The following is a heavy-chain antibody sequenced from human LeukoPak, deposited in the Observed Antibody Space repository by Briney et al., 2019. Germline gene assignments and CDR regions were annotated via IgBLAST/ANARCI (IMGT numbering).Heavy chain of an antibody. J-gene: IGHJ4*02. CDR1: GYTFTGYY. D-gene: IGHD5/OR15-5a*01. CDR2: INPNSGGT. V-gene: IGHV1-2*02. CDR3: ATWRGPGWTADSVD. Sequence: ASVKVSCKASGYTFTGYYMHWVRQAPGQGLEWMGWINPNSGGTHYAQNLQGRATMTTHTPTSTAYMELRSLTSNDTAVYYCATWRGPGWTADSVDWGQGTLVTVSS.